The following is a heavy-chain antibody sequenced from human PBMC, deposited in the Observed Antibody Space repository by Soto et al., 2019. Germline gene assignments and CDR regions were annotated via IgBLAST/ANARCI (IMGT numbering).Heavy chain of an antibody. CDR3: AKDSEDGYYYGMDV. J-gene: IGHJ6*02. CDR1: GFTFSSYA. CDR2: ISGSGGST. V-gene: IGHV3-23*01. Sequence: EVQLLESGGGLVQPGGSLRLSCAASGFTFSSYAMSWVRQAPGKGLEWVSAISGSGGSTYYADSVKGRFTISRDNSKNALYLQMNSLRAEDTAVYYCAKDSEDGYYYGMDVWGQGTTVTVSS.